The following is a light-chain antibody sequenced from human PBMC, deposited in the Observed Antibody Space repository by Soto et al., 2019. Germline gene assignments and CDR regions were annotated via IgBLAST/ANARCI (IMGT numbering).Light chain of an antibody. CDR3: QQYGSSPKT. J-gene: IGKJ1*01. CDR1: QTISSSY. Sequence: EIVLTQSPGTLSVSPGERATLSCRASQTISSSYLAWYQQKPGQAPRLLIYGASSRATGIPDRFSGSGSGTDFPLTISRLEPEAFAVYYCQQYGSSPKTFGQGTKVEIK. V-gene: IGKV3-20*01. CDR2: GAS.